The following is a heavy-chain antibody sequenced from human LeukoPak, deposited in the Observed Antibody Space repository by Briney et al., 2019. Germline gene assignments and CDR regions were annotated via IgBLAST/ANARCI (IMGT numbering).Heavy chain of an antibody. Sequence: SQTLSLTCIVSGGSISSGSYYWSWIRQPAGKGLEWIGRIYTSGSTNYNPSLKSRVTISVDTSKNQFSLKLSSVTAADTAVYYCARDLYDFWSGYYLDYWGQGTLVTVSS. J-gene: IGHJ4*02. D-gene: IGHD3-3*01. CDR3: ARDLYDFWSGYYLDY. CDR1: GGSISSGSYY. V-gene: IGHV4-61*02. CDR2: IYTSGST.